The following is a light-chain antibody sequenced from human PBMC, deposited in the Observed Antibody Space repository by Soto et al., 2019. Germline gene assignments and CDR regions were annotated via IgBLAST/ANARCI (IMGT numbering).Light chain of an antibody. V-gene: IGKV3-20*01. Sequence: EIVLTQSPGTLSLSPGERATLSCRASQSVSSSYLAWYQQKPGQAPRLLIYGASSRATGIPDRFSGSGSGTDFTLTISRLEPEDFAVYYCQQYGSSPQGTFGQGTKVEIE. J-gene: IGKJ1*01. CDR2: GAS. CDR1: QSVSSSY. CDR3: QQYGSSPQGT.